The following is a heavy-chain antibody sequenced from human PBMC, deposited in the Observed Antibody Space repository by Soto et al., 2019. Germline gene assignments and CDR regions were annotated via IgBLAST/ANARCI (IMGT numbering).Heavy chain of an antibody. CDR1: GYTFTSYS. Sequence: ASVNVSCKSSGYTFTSYSIHWVRQAPGQRLEWMGWINAGNGNTKYSQKFQGRVTVTRDTSASTAYMELSSLTSEDTAVYYCARAGDDCSTTTCYVIDYWGQGTLVTVSS. D-gene: IGHD2-2*01. J-gene: IGHJ4*02. CDR3: ARAGDDCSTTTCYVIDY. V-gene: IGHV1-3*01. CDR2: INAGNGNT.